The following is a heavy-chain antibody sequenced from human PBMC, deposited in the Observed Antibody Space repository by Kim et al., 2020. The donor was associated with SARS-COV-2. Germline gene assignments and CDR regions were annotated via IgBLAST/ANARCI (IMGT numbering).Heavy chain of an antibody. Sequence: SETLSLTCTVSGDSITSQYCTWVRQPPGGGLEWIGYIFYGGSTNYSPSLKSRVTISRDTSKNQFSLRLSSVTAADTAVYYCVSSFGDYRDAFEFWGQGTLVTVSS. J-gene: IGHJ3*01. CDR2: IFYGGST. V-gene: IGHV4-59*08. CDR3: VSSFGDYRDAFEF. CDR1: GDSITSQY. D-gene: IGHD3-10*01.